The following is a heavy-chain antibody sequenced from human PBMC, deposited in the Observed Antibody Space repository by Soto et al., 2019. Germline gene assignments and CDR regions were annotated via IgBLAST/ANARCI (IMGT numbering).Heavy chain of an antibody. CDR1: GGSISSSSYY. Sequence: KPSETLSLTCTVSGGSISSSSYYWGWIRQPPGKGLEWIGSIYYSGSTYYNPSLKSRVTISVDTSKNQFSLKLSSVTAADTAVYYCARHQRYSSSYLDYWGQGTLVTVSS. CDR2: IYYSGST. V-gene: IGHV4-39*01. J-gene: IGHJ4*02. D-gene: IGHD6-13*01. CDR3: ARHQRYSSSYLDY.